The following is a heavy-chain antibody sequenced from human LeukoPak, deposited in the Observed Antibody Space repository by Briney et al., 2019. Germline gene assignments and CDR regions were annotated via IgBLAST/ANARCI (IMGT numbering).Heavy chain of an antibody. V-gene: IGHV1-24*01. CDR2: FDPEDGET. Sequence: ASVKVSCKVSGYTLTELSMHWVRQAPGKGLEWMGGFDPEDGETIYAQKFQGRVTMTEDTSTDTAYMELSSLRSEDTAVYYCATVSRRGVWFGELLAWVFDYWGQGTLVTVSS. CDR1: GYTLTELS. D-gene: IGHD3-10*01. J-gene: IGHJ4*02. CDR3: ATVSRRGVWFGELLAWVFDY.